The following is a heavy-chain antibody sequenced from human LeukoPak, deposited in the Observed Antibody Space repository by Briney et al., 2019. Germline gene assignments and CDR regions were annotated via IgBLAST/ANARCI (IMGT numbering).Heavy chain of an antibody. D-gene: IGHD2-21*01. V-gene: IGHV3-53*01. CDR3: ARDFVGGGNYD. CDR2: IYSGGNT. Sequence: GGSLRLSCAASGFTVSSNYMSWVRQAPGKGLEWVSIIYSGGNTYYADSVKGRFSISRDNSKNTLFLQVNTLRAEDTAVYYCARDFVGGGNYDWGQGTLVTVSS. J-gene: IGHJ4*02. CDR1: GFTVSSNY.